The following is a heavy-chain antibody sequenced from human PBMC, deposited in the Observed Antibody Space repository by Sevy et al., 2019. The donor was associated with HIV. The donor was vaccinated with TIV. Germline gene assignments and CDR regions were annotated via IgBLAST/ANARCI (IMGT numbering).Heavy chain of an antibody. CDR1: GFPFGSYE. CDR2: ISNSGSAK. CDR3: ARDLPPSATTVAHFDY. D-gene: IGHD4-17*01. V-gene: IGHV3-48*03. Sequence: GGSLRLSCTASGFPFGSYEMNWVRQAPGKGLERVSYISNSGSAKYYSDSVRGRFTISRDNAKNSLYLQMNSLRAEDTAVYYCARDLPPSATTVAHFDYWSRGTLVTVSS. J-gene: IGHJ4*02.